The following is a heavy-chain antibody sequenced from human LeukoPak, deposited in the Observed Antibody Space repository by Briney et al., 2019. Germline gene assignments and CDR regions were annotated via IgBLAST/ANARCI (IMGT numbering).Heavy chain of an antibody. CDR3: AKDSERAVAGPYYFDY. CDR1: GFTFSSYG. Sequence: GRSLRLSCAASGFTFSSYGMHWVRQAPGKRLEWVAVIWYDGSNKYYADSVKGRFTISRDNSKNTLYLQMNSLRAEDTAVYYCAKDSERAVAGPYYFDYWGQGTLVTVSS. J-gene: IGHJ4*02. D-gene: IGHD6-19*01. CDR2: IWYDGSNK. V-gene: IGHV3-33*06.